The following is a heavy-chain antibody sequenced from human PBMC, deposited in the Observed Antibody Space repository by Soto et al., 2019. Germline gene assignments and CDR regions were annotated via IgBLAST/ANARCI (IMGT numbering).Heavy chain of an antibody. J-gene: IGHJ6*02. D-gene: IGHD1-7*01. CDR3: ARDGGELRYYYYGMDV. V-gene: IGHV3-33*01. CDR1: GFTFSSYG. Sequence: GGSLRLSCAASGFTFSSYGMHWVRQAPGKGLEWVAVIWYDGSNKYYADSVKGRFTISRANSKNTLYLQMNSLRAEDTAVYYCARDGGELRYYYYGMDVWGQGTTVTVSS. CDR2: IWYDGSNK.